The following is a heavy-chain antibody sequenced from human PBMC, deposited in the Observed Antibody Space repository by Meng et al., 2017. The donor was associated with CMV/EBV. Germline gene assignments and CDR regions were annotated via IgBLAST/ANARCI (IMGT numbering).Heavy chain of an antibody. CDR3: AKDKGGGLDY. Sequence: GESLKIYCAASGFTFDDYTMHWVRQAPGKGLEWVSLISWDGGSTYYADSVKGRFTISRDNSKNSLYLQMNSLRTEDTALYYCAKDKGGGLDYWGQGTLVTVS. CDR1: GFTFDDYT. J-gene: IGHJ4*02. V-gene: IGHV3-43*01. CDR2: ISWDGGST.